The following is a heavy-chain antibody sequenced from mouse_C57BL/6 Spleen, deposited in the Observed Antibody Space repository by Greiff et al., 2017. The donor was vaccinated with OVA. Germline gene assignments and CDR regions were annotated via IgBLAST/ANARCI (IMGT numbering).Heavy chain of an antibody. V-gene: IGHV1-64*01. J-gene: IGHJ3*01. CDR1: GYTFTSYW. D-gene: IGHD4-1*01. Sequence: QVQLKQSGAELVKPGASVKLSCKASGYTFTSYWMHWVKQRPGQGLEWIGMIHPNSGSTNYNEKFKSKATLTVDKSSSTAYMQLSSLTSEDSAVYYCASVTGTGFAYWGQGTLVTVSA. CDR3: ASVTGTGFAY. CDR2: IHPNSGST.